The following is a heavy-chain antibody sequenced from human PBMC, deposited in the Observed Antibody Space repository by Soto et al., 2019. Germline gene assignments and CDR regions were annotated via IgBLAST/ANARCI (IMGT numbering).Heavy chain of an antibody. Sequence: DVQVLESGGGLVQPGGSLRLSCEASGFSFSIYAMSWVRQARGKGLEWVSAINGRGDNTYYAVSVKGRFTVSRDNSKNTLYLQMNSLRDEDTAVYYCAKEREDYFGSGRLFDSWGQGTLVTVSS. J-gene: IGHJ4*02. D-gene: IGHD3-10*01. V-gene: IGHV3-23*01. CDR3: AKEREDYFGSGRLFDS. CDR1: GFSFSIYA. CDR2: INGRGDNT.